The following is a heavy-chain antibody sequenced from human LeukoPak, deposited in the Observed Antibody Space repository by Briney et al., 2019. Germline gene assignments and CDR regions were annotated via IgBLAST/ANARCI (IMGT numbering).Heavy chain of an antibody. D-gene: IGHD1-26*01. CDR1: GFTFSSYW. Sequence: GGSLRLSCAASGFTFSSYWMSWVRQAPGKGLEWVANIKQDGSEKYYVDSVKGRFTISRDNAQSSLFLQMNSLRDEDAAVYFCASMWEGGYWGQGTLVTVSS. CDR2: IKQDGSEK. CDR3: ASMWEGGY. J-gene: IGHJ4*02. V-gene: IGHV3-7*01.